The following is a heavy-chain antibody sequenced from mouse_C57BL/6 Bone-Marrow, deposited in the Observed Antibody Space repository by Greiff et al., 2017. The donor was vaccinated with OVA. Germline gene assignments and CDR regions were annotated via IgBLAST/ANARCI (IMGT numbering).Heavy chain of an antibody. CDR3: AREGIYDGYYRYFDV. J-gene: IGHJ1*03. CDR2: IYPGDGDT. CDR1: GYAFSSSW. V-gene: IGHV1-82*01. D-gene: IGHD2-3*01. Sequence: VQLQESGPELVKPGASVKISCKASGYAFSSSWMNWVKQRPGKGLEWIGRIYPGDGDTNYNGKFKGKATLTADKSSSTAYMQLSSLTSEDSAVYFCAREGIYDGYYRYFDVWGTGTTVTVSS.